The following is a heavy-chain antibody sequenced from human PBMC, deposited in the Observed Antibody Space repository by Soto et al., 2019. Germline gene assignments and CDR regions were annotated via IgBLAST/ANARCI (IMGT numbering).Heavy chain of an antibody. D-gene: IGHD3-22*01. J-gene: IGHJ4*02. V-gene: IGHV5-51*01. CDR3: ARVSSDSSGFDFDS. Sequence: EVQLVQSGAEVKKPGKSLKISCKGSGYTFSDYWIGWVRQMPGKGLEWMGIIYPGASDSRYSPSFQGQVTISADTSISTAYLHWSSLKASDSALYYCARVSSDSSGFDFDSWGQGTLVTVSS. CDR1: GYTFSDYW. CDR2: IYPGASDS.